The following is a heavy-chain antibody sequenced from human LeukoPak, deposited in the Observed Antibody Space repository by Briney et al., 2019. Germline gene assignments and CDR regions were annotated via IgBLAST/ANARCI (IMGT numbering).Heavy chain of an antibody. CDR3: ARGRSSQPALGY. CDR1: GGSFSGYY. J-gene: IGHJ4*02. V-gene: IGHV4-34*01. Sequence: SETLSLTCAVYGGSFSGYYWSWIRQPPGKGLEWIGEINHSGSTNYNPSLKSRVTISVDTSKNQFSLKLSSVTAADTAVYYCARGRSSQPALGYWGQGTLVTVSS. CDR2: INHSGST.